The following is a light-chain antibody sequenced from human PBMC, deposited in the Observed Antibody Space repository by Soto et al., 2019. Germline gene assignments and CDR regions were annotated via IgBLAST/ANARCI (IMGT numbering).Light chain of an antibody. V-gene: IGKV3-15*01. J-gene: IGKJ1*01. CDR1: QSVSSN. CDR3: HQYNNWPPWT. Sequence: EIAMTQSPATLSVSPGERATLSCRASQSVSSNLAWYQQKPGQAPRLLIYGASTRATGVPARFSGSGSGTEFTLTISSLQTEDFAVYYCHQYNNWPPWTFGQGTKVEIE. CDR2: GAS.